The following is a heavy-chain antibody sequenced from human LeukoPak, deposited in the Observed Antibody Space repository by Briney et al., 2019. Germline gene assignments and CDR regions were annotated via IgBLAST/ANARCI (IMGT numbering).Heavy chain of an antibody. CDR1: GGSFSGYY. D-gene: IGHD5-18*01. V-gene: IGHV4-34*01. CDR2: INHSGST. Sequence: SETLSLTCAVYGGSFSGYYWSWIRQPPGKGLEWIGEINHSGSTNYNPSLKSRVTISVDTPKNQFSLKLSSVTAADTAVYYCARGKIQLDYWGQGTLVTVSS. J-gene: IGHJ4*02. CDR3: ARGKIQLDY.